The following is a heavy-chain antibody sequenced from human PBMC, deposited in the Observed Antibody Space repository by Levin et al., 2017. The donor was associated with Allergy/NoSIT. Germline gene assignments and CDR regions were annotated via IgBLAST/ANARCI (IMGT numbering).Heavy chain of an antibody. CDR2: IYYSGST. CDR3: ARARRITMIVVVITPRYYFDY. D-gene: IGHD3-22*01. Sequence: PSETLSLTCTVSGGSISSSSYYWGWIRQPPGKGLEWIGSIYYSGSTYYNPSLKSRVTISVDTSKNQFSLKLSSVTAADTAVYYCARARRITMIVVVITPRYYFDYWGQGTLVTVSS. CDR1: GGSISSSSYY. V-gene: IGHV4-39*07. J-gene: IGHJ4*02.